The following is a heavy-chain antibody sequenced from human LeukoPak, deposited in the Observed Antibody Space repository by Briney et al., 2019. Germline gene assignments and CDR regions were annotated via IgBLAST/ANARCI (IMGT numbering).Heavy chain of an antibody. CDR2: ISAGGGST. J-gene: IGHJ4*02. Sequence: PGGSLRLSCAASGFTFSTYAMSWVRQAPGKGLEWVSGISAGGGSTYYADSVKGRFTISRDDSKKTLNLQMNSLRAEDTAVYYCAREVGYSSGWYLDYWGQGTLATVSS. V-gene: IGHV3-23*01. CDR3: AREVGYSSGWYLDY. CDR1: GFTFSTYA. D-gene: IGHD6-19*01.